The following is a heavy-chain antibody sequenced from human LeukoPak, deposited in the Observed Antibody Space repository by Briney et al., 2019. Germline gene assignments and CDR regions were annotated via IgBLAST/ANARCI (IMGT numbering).Heavy chain of an antibody. V-gene: IGHV1-18*01. CDR3: ASELAYCGGDCYGPAGWFDP. CDR1: DYTFTSYG. D-gene: IGHD2-21*02. J-gene: IGHJ5*02. Sequence: ASVKVSCKGSDYTFTSYGISWVRQAPGQGLKWMGWISAYNGNTNYAQKLQGRVTMSTDTSTSTAYMELRSLRSDDTAVYYCASELAYCGGDCYGPAGWFDPWGQGTLVTVSS. CDR2: ISAYNGNT.